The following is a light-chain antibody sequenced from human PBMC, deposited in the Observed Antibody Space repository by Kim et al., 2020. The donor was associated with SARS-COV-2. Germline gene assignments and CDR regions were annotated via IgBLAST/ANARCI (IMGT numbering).Light chain of an antibody. V-gene: IGKV1-33*01. J-gene: IGKJ4*01. Sequence: ASVGDIVTITCQASQGISKNLNWYQQKPGKAPKVLMYDASKLATGVPSRFSGGGSGTDFTFTISSLQPEDIATYYCQHYSNLPLTFGGGTKVDIK. CDR1: QGISKN. CDR2: DAS. CDR3: QHYSNLPLT.